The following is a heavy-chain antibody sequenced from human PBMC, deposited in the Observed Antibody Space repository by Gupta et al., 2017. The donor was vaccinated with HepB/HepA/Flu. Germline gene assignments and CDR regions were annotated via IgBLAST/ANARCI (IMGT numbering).Heavy chain of an antibody. CDR3: ARANWGRLADY. J-gene: IGHJ4*02. Sequence: EVQLVEFGGGLVQPGGSLRLSCAAPGFSISGYWLFWLRQAPGKGPGWVGTVNQDASEKYYGDSVKGRFTMSRDNAKNSLYVEINSLSAEDTAVYYCARANWGRLADYWGQGTLVTVSS. V-gene: IGHV3-7*01. CDR1: GFSISGYW. CDR2: VNQDASEK. D-gene: IGHD7-27*01.